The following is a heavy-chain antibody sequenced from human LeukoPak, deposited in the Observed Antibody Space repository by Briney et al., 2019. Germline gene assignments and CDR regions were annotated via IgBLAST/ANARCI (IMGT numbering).Heavy chain of an antibody. D-gene: IGHD3-16*01. CDR3: ARDYDRSWFDP. V-gene: IGHV4-59*12. J-gene: IGHJ5*02. Sequence: SETLSLTCTVSGGSISSYYWSWIRQPPGKGLEWIGYIYYSGSTYYNPSLKSRVTISVDTSKNQFSLKLSSVTAADTAVYYCARDYDRSWFDPWGQGTLVTVSS. CDR1: GGSISSYY. CDR2: IYYSGST.